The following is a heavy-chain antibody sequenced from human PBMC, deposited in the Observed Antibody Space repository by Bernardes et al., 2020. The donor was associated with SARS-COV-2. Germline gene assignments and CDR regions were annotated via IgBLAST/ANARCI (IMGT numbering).Heavy chain of an antibody. CDR3: ARAGIAVAGSYYFDY. CDR2: INSDGSTT. V-gene: IGHV3-74*01. Sequence: GGSLRLSCAASGFSFSNYWMHWVRQAPGKGLVWVSRINSDGSTTTYADSVKGRFTISRDNAKNTLYLQMNSLRAEDTAVYYCARAGIAVAGSYYFDYWGQGTLVTVSS. CDR1: GFSFSNYW. D-gene: IGHD6-19*01. J-gene: IGHJ4*02.